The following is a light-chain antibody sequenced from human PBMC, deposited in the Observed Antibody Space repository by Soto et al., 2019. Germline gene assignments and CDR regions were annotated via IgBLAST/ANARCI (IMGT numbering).Light chain of an antibody. V-gene: IGKV3D-20*02. CDR3: QQRSDWPLT. CDR1: QTVRNNY. J-gene: IGKJ4*01. CDR2: DAS. Sequence: EFVLTQSPGTLSLSPGEIAILFFSASQTVRNNYLAWYQQKPGQAPRLLIYDASSRATGIPARFSGSGSGTDFTLTISSVEPEDFAVYYCQQRSDWPLTFGGGTKVDIK.